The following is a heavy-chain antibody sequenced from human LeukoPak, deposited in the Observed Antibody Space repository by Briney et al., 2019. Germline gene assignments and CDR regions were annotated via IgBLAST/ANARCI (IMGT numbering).Heavy chain of an antibody. CDR1: GFTFSNDA. Sequence: GGSLRLSCAASGFTFSNDAMSWVRQAPGKGLEWVSAMSSSGGRTHYADSVKGRFTISRDNSKNTLYLQMNSLRAEDTAVYYCAKVAYSSSSGTPIDYWGQGTLVTVSS. CDR2: MSSSGGRT. CDR3: AKVAYSSSSGTPIDY. D-gene: IGHD6-6*01. J-gene: IGHJ4*02. V-gene: IGHV3-23*01.